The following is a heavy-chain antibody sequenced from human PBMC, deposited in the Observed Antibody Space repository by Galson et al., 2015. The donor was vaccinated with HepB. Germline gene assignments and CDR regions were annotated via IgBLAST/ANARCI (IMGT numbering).Heavy chain of an antibody. V-gene: IGHV3-15*01. CDR2: IKNRSFRGAT. Sequence: SLRLSCAASGFSFRDAWMSWVRQAPGKGLEWIARIKNRSFRGATNYAAPVQDRFTISRDDSINMLYLQMNSLKTEDTAVYYCASENDFSSGFFDPVGYFDNWGQGTLVTVSS. CDR1: GFSFRDAW. D-gene: IGHD3-3*01. CDR3: ASENDFSSGFFDPVGYFDN. J-gene: IGHJ4*02.